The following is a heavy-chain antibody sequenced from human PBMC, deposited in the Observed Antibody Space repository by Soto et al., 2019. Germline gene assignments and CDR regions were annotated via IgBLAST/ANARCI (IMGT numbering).Heavy chain of an antibody. CDR3: AVPTRIEVTGPDY. J-gene: IGHJ4*02. CDR2: ISGTGGST. CDR1: GFTFSNYA. Sequence: PGGSLRLSCAASGFTFSNYAMSWVRQAPGKGLKWVSAISGTGGSTYYSDSVRGRFTISRDNSKNTLYLQMNSLRVDDTAVYYCAVPTRIEVTGPDYWGQGTLVTVSS. V-gene: IGHV3-23*01. D-gene: IGHD6-19*01.